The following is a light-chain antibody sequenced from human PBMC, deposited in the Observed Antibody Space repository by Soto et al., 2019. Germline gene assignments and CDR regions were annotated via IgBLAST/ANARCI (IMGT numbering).Light chain of an antibody. CDR3: LQHNNYPRT. V-gene: IGKV1-17*03. J-gene: IGKJ1*01. CDR2: AAS. Sequence: DIQMTQSPPAMSASVGDGVTITCRASQDISNGLAWFQQKPGQVPKRLIYAASSLQSGVPSRFSAYGSGKEFTLTISNLQPEDFATYYCLQHNNYPRTFGQGTKVEV. CDR1: QDISNG.